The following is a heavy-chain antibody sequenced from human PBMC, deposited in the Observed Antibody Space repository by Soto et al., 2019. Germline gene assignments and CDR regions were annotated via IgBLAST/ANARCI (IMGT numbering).Heavy chain of an antibody. CDR1: GFTVSSNY. V-gene: IGHV3-66*01. Sequence: EVQLVESGGGLVQPGGSRTLSCAASGFTVSSNYMSWVRQAPGLGLEWVSLIWSGGSTYYAGSVKGRFTISRDRSKNTLYLQMNSLRAEDTAVYYCARYDFLSGYYSYWGQGALVTVSS. J-gene: IGHJ4*02. D-gene: IGHD3-3*01. CDR3: ARYDFLSGYYSY. CDR2: IWSGGST.